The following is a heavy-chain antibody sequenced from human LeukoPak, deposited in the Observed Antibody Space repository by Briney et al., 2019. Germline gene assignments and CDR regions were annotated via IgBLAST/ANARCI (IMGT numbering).Heavy chain of an antibody. V-gene: IGHV3-30*02. Sequence: PGGSLRLSCAASGFTFSSYGMHWVRQAPGKGLEWVTFIRYDGSNKYYADSVKGRFTISRDNSKNTLYLQMNSLRAEDTAVYYCAKGLEGIVVFDDPGAFDIWGQGTMVTVSS. CDR1: GFTFSSYG. D-gene: IGHD2-15*01. CDR3: AKGLEGIVVFDDPGAFDI. J-gene: IGHJ3*02. CDR2: IRYDGSNK.